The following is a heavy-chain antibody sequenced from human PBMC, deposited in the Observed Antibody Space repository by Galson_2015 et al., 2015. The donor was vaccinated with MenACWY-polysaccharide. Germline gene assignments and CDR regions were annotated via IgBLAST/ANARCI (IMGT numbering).Heavy chain of an antibody. CDR1: GFTFSSYA. V-gene: IGHV3-23*01. CDR2: ISGSGGST. J-gene: IGHJ4*02. Sequence: SLRLSCAASGFTFSSYAMSWVRQAPGKGLKWVSLISGSGGSTYYADSVKGRFTISRDNSKNTVYLQMNSLRAEDTAVYYCARDQFGSLGYQTDWGQGTLVTVSS. D-gene: IGHD5-18*01. CDR3: ARDQFGSLGYQTD.